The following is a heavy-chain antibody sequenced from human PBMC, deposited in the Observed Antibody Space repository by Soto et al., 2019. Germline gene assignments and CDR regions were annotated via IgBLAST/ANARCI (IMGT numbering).Heavy chain of an antibody. CDR1: GFTFGDYA. V-gene: IGHV3-23*01. CDR2: VSASGPST. CDR3: AKENRDCYGCGDQ. D-gene: IGHD2-21*02. J-gene: IGHJ5*02. Sequence: EVRLLESGGGLVQPGGSLRLSCAASGFTFGDYAMSWVRQAPGKGLEWVSTVSASGPSTYYADSVKGRLTISRDNSRSRLYLQMNSLSAGDTALYYCAKENRDCYGCGDQWGQGTLVTVSS.